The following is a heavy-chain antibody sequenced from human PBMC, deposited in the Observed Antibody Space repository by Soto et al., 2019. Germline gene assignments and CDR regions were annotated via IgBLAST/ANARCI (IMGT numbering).Heavy chain of an antibody. CDR3: ASGPMVRGEDYYYGMDV. V-gene: IGHV4-39*01. CDR2: IYYSGST. D-gene: IGHD3-10*01. Sequence: QLQLQESGPGLVKPSETLSLTCTVSGGSISSSSYYWGWIRQPPGKGLEWIGSIYYSGSTYYNPSLKSRVTISVDTSKNQFSLKLSSVTAADTAVYYCASGPMVRGEDYYYGMDVWGQGTTVTVSS. J-gene: IGHJ6*02. CDR1: GGSISSSSYY.